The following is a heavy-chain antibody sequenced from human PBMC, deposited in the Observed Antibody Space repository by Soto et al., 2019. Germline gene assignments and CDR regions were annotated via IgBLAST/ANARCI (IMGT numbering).Heavy chain of an antibody. CDR2: IKSKTDGGTT. J-gene: IGHJ4*02. CDR3: CFDFWSGYPN. Sequence: GSLRHPCAASGLKFINAWMNWVRQATGKGLEWVGRIKSKTDGGTTDYAAPVKGRFTISRDDSKNTLYLQMNSLKTEDTAVYYCCFDFWSGYPNWGQGTLVTVSS. V-gene: IGHV3-15*07. CDR1: GLKFINAW. D-gene: IGHD3-3*01.